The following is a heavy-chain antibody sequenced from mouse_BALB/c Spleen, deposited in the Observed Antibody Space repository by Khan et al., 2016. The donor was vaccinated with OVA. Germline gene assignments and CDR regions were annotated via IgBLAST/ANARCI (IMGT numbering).Heavy chain of an antibody. D-gene: IGHD4-1*01. J-gene: IGHJ2*01. CDR1: GFTFSSYG. CDR2: INSNGGST. Sequence: EVQLVESGGGLVQPGGSLKLSCAASGFTFSSYGMSWVRQTPDKRLELVATINSNGGSTYYPDSVKGRFTISRDNAKNTLYLQMSSLKSEDTAMYYCASHWDEDYWGQGTTLTVSS. CDR3: ASHWDEDY. V-gene: IGHV5-6-3*01.